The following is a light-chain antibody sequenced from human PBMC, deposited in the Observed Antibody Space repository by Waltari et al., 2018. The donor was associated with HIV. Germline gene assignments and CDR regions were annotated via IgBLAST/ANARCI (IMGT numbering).Light chain of an antibody. CDR1: QSVSTN. V-gene: IGKV3-15*01. J-gene: IGKJ2*01. CDR2: GAS. Sequence: EVVMTQSPATLSVSPGERVTLSCRASQSVSTNLAWYQQKPGQTPTFLLYGASTRATGLPARFSGSGSGTEFALTISSLQSEDFAVYYCQQYDKWPYTFGQGTKLEIK. CDR3: QQYDKWPYT.